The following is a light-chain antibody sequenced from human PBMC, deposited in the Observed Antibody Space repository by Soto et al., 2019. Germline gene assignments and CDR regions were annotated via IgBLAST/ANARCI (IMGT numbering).Light chain of an antibody. V-gene: IGKV3D-15*01. J-gene: IGKJ2*01. Sequence: EIVVTQSPATLSVSPGERATLSCRASQSVSSNLAWYQQKAGQAPRLLIYRASTRATGIPARFSGSGSGTEFTLTISSLQSEDFAVYYCQQYNNWYTFGQGTKLEIK. CDR1: QSVSSN. CDR2: RAS. CDR3: QQYNNWYT.